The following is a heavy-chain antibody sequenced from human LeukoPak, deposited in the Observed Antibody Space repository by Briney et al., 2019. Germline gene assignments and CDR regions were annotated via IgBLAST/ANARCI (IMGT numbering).Heavy chain of an antibody. V-gene: IGHV3-30*02. D-gene: IGHD2-8*02. CDR1: GFTFSSYA. CDR3: AKDGSWSCTD. Sequence: GGSLRLSCAASGFTFSSYAMHWVRQGPGKGLEWVAYIAHHGSNKYYADSVKGRFTISRDNSKRTLYLQMNNLRADDTAVDYCAKDGSWSCTDWGQGALVTVSS. J-gene: IGHJ4*02. CDR2: IAHHGSNK.